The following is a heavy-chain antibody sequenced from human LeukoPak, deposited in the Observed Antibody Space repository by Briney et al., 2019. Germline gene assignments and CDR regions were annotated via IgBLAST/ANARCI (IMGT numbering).Heavy chain of an antibody. Sequence: KTGGPLRLSCGASGFTFSSYSMNWVRQAPGKGLEWVSCISSSSSYIYYADSVKGRFTISRDNAKNSVYLQMSGLTTEDTAVYYCTRLAAAGSGRWAPDYWGQGTLVTVSS. J-gene: IGHJ4*02. CDR1: GFTFSSYS. CDR3: TRLAAAGSGRWAPDY. CDR2: ISSSSSYI. V-gene: IGHV3-21*06. D-gene: IGHD1-14*01.